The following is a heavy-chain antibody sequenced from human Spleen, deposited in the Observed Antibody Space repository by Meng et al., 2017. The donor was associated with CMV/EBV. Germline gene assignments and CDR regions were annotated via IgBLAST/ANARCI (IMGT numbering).Heavy chain of an antibody. CDR2: IGAYNANT. CDR3: ARDQEGADWFDP. Sequence: CKASCCTFTSYGIRWVRQAPGQGLEWMGWIGAYNANTNYAQKFQGRVTMTTDTSTSTAYMELRSLRSDDTAVYYCARDQEGADWFDPWGQGTLVTVSS. CDR1: CCTFTSYG. J-gene: IGHJ5*02. V-gene: IGHV1-18*01. D-gene: IGHD3-16*01.